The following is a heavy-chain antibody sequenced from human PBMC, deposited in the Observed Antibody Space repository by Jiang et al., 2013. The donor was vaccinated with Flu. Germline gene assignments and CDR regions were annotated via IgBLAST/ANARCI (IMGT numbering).Heavy chain of an antibody. CDR1: GGSISSYY. J-gene: IGHJ3*02. CDR3: ARSHYDFWSGYYLDAFDI. Sequence: TVSGGSISSYYWSWIRQPPGKGLEWIGYIYYSGSTNYNPSLKSRVTISVDTSKNQFSLKLSSVTAADTAVYYCARSHYDFWSGYYLDAFDIWGQGTMVTVSS. D-gene: IGHD3-3*01. CDR2: IYYSGST. V-gene: IGHV4-59*01.